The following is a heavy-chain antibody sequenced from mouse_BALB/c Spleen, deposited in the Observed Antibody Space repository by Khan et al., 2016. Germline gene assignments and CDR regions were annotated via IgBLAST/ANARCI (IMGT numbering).Heavy chain of an antibody. V-gene: IGHV1-18*01. Sequence: VRLQQSGPELVKPGASVKIPCKTSGYTFTDYNMDWVKQSHGKSLEWIGDLYPNNGGTIYNQKFKGKATLTVDKSSSTAYMELRSLTSEDTAVYYCARRKNGNCPSYFDVGGTGTTVTVSS. D-gene: IGHD2-1*01. J-gene: IGHJ1*03. CDR2: LYPNNGGT. CDR3: ARRKNGNCPSYFDV. CDR1: GYTFTDYN.